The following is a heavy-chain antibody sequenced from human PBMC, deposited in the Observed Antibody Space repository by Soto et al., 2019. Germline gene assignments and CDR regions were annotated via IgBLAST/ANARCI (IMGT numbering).Heavy chain of an antibody. Sequence: QVQLQESGPGLVKPSDTLSLTCTVSDGSVSSGPYYWTWIRQPPGKRLEWIGYIYNSVSANYNPSLRSRLTISVDTSKKQVSLELSSVTTADTAVYYCVKLYNRYFDLWGRGTLVTVSA. V-gene: IGHV4-61*01. D-gene: IGHD1-1*01. CDR2: IYNSVSA. J-gene: IGHJ2*01. CDR3: VKLYNRYFDL. CDR1: DGSVSSGPYY.